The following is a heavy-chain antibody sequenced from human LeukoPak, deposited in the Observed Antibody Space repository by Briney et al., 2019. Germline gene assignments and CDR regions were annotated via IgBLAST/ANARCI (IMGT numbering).Heavy chain of an antibody. CDR2: INPNSGGT. D-gene: IGHD6-13*01. J-gene: IGHJ6*03. V-gene: IGHV1-2*02. CDR1: GYTFTGYY. Sequence: GASVKVFCKASGYTFTGYYMHWVRQAPGQGLEWMGWINPNSGGTNYAQKFQGRVTMTRDTSISTAYMELSRLRSDDTAVYYCARDPGQQLVSFYYYYYMDVWGKGTTVTVSS. CDR3: ARDPGQQLVSFYYYYYMDV.